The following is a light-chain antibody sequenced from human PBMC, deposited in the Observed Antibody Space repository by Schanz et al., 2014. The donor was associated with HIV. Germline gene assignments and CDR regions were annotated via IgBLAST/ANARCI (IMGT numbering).Light chain of an antibody. Sequence: EIVLTQSPGTLSLSPGERATLSCRASQSVTSSYLAWYQQKPGQAPRLLMYGASTRATAIPDRFSGSDSGTDFTLTISRVEPEDYAVYYCQQYGSPPWTFGQGTKVEIK. V-gene: IGKV3-20*01. CDR2: GAS. J-gene: IGKJ1*01. CDR1: QSVTSSY. CDR3: QQYGSPPWT.